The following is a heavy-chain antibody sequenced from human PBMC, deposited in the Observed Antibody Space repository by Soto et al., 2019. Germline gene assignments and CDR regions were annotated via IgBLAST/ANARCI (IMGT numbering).Heavy chain of an antibody. CDR1: GFIFSNNG. J-gene: IGHJ4*02. CDR2: MSDDGSDT. CDR3: TIVRLADSALDH. D-gene: IGHD6-6*01. Sequence: RILSCVGSGFIFSNNGMHWVRQTPGNGLEWVHFMSDDGSDTFYADSVKGRFTLSRDNSKHTLFLHMSNLRAEDTAMYYCTIVRLADSALDHWGQGTLVTVSS. V-gene: IGHV3-30*03.